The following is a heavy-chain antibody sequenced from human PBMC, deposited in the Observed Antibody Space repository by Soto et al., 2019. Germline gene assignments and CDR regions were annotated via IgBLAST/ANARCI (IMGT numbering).Heavy chain of an antibody. Sequence: HPWGSLRLSCAASGFTFSSYAMSWVRQSPGKGLEWVSAISGSGGTTYYADSVKGRFTISRDNSKNTLYLQMNSLRAEDTAVYYCAKVAVAGIYFQHWGQGTLVTVS. CDR3: AKVAVAGIYFQH. CDR2: ISGSGGTT. CDR1: GFTFSSYA. J-gene: IGHJ1*01. V-gene: IGHV3-23*01. D-gene: IGHD6-19*01.